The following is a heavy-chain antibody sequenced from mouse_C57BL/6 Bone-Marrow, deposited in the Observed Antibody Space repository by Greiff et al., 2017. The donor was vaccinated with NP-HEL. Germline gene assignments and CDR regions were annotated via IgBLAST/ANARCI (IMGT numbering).Heavy chain of an antibody. Sequence: DVKLQESGGGLVKPGGSLKLSCAASGFTFSSYAMSWVRQTPEKRLEWVATISDGGSYTYYPDNVKGRFTISRDNAKNNLYLQMSHLKSEDTAMYYCARILGGRNYWGQGTSVTVSS. J-gene: IGHJ4*01. CDR1: GFTFSSYA. D-gene: IGHD4-1*01. CDR2: ISDGGSYT. V-gene: IGHV5-4*03. CDR3: ARILGGRNY.